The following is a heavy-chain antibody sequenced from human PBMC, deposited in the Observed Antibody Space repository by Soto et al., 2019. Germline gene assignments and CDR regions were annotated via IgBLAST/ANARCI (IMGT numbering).Heavy chain of an antibody. CDR1: GFPFSSYW. V-gene: IGHV3-74*01. J-gene: IGHJ4*02. Sequence: PGGSLRLPCAASGFPFSSYWMHWVRQAPGKGLVWVSRINSDESSTYYADSVKGRFTISRDNAKNTLYLQMNSLRAEDTAVYYCVRLKHGTAAFDYWGQGTLVTVSS. D-gene: IGHD1-1*01. CDR2: INSDESST. CDR3: VRLKHGTAAFDY.